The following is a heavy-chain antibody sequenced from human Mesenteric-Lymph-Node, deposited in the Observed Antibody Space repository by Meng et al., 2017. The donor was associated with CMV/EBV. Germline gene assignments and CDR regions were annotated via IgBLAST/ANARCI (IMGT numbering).Heavy chain of an antibody. V-gene: IGHV3-23*01. CDR2: ISGSGGST. CDR1: GFTFSSYA. Sequence: GGSLRLSCVASGFTFSSYAMSWVRQAPGKGLEWVSGISGSGGSTYYADSVKGRLTISRDNSKNTLYLQMNSLRAEDTAVYYCAKGPAYYYYYGMDVWGQGTTVTVSS. J-gene: IGHJ6*02. CDR3: AKGPAYYYYYGMDV.